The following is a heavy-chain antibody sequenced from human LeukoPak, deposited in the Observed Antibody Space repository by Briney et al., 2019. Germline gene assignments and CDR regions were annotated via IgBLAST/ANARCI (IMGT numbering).Heavy chain of an antibody. Sequence: GGSLRLSCAASGFTFSSYSMNWVRQAPGKGLEWVSSISSSSSYIYYADSVKGRFTISRDNAKNSLYLQMNSLRSEDTAVYYCARPPESSMLVVAKWGQGTMVTVPS. J-gene: IGHJ3*01. CDR2: ISSSSSYI. D-gene: IGHD3-22*01. CDR1: GFTFSSYS. V-gene: IGHV3-21*04. CDR3: ARPPESSMLVVAK.